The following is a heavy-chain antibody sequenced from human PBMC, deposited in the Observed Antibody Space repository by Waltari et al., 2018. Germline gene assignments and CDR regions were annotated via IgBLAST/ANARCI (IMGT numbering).Heavy chain of an antibody. J-gene: IGHJ3*02. CDR2: IYYSGST. CDR1: GGSISSSSYY. D-gene: IGHD3-16*02. V-gene: IGHV4-39*01. Sequence: QLQLQESGPGLVKPSETLSLTCTVSGGSISSSSYYWGWIRQPPGQGLEWIGSIYYSGSTYYNPSLKSRVTISVDTSKNQFSLKLSSVTAADTAVYYCARLLITFGGVIVALEAFDIWGQGTMVTVSS. CDR3: ARLLITFGGVIVALEAFDI.